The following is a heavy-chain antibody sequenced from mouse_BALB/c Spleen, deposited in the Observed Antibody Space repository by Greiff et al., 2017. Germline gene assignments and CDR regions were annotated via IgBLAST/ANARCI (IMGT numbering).Heavy chain of an antibody. CDR1: GYTFTSYW. Sequence: EVQLQQSGTVLARPGASVKMSCKASGYTFTSYWMHWVKQRPGQGLEWIGAIYPGNSYTSYNQKFKGKAKLTAVTSTSTAYMELSSLTNEDSAVYYCTPIYYYGSPWFAYWGQGTLVTVSA. V-gene: IGHV1-5*01. CDR2: IYPGNSYT. J-gene: IGHJ3*01. CDR3: TPIYYYGSPWFAY. D-gene: IGHD1-1*01.